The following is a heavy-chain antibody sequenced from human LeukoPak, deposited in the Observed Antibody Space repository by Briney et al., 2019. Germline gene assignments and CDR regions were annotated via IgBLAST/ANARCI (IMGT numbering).Heavy chain of an antibody. V-gene: IGHV3-20*04. J-gene: IGHJ3*02. CDR2: ITWNGGYT. D-gene: IGHD1-26*01. CDR1: GFTFDDYG. CDR3: AKAGVGATMDAFDI. Sequence: GGSLRLSCAASGFTFDDYGMSWVRQAPGKGLEWVSGITWNGGYTGYADSVKGRFTISRDNSKNTLYLQMSSLRAEDTAVYYCAKAGVGATMDAFDIWGQGTMVTVSS.